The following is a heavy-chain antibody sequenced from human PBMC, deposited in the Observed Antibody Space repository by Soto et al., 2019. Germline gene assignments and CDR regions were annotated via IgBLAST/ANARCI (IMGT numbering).Heavy chain of an antibody. CDR2: ISGSGGST. Sequence: LRLSCAASGFTFSSYAMSWVRQAPGKGLEWVSAISGSGGSTYYADSVKGRFTISRDNSKNTLYLQMNSLRAEGTAVYYCARENSTSYYYYYGMDVWGQGTTVTVSS. D-gene: IGHD1-1*01. CDR1: GFTFSSYA. J-gene: IGHJ6*02. V-gene: IGHV3-23*01. CDR3: ARENSTSYYYYYGMDV.